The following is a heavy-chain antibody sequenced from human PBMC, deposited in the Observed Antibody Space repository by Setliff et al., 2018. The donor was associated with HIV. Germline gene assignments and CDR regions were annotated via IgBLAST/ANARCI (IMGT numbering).Heavy chain of an antibody. CDR1: GYTFTSYG. CDR2: ISGYNGNT. V-gene: IGHV1-18*01. CDR3: ARDRLNVYSSGWGVGY. J-gene: IGHJ4*02. D-gene: IGHD6-25*01. Sequence: VKVSCKASGYTFTSYGISWVRQAPGQGLEWMGWISGYNGNTNFAQKLQGRVTMTTDTFTSTAYMELRSLRSDDTAVYYCARDRLNVYSSGWGVGYWGQGTLVTVSS.